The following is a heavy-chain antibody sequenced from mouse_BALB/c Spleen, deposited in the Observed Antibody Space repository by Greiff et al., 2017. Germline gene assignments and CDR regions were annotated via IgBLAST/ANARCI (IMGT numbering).Heavy chain of an antibody. Sequence: QVQLQQPGAELVRPGASVKLSCKASGYTFTSYWINWVKQRPGQGLEWIGNIYPSDSYTNYNQKFKDKATLTVDKSSSTAYMQLSSPTSEDSAVYYCTDYDPRRGFAYWGQGTRVTVSA. J-gene: IGHJ3*01. CDR1: GYTFTSYW. CDR3: TDYDPRRGFAY. D-gene: IGHD2-4*01. V-gene: IGHV1-69*02. CDR2: IYPSDSYT.